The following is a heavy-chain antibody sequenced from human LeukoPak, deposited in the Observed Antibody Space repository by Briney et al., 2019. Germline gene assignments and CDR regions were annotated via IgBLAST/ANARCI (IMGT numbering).Heavy chain of an antibody. Sequence: SETLSLTCAVYGGSFSGYHWSWIRQPPGKGLEWIGEINHSGSTNYNPSLKSRVTISVDTSKNQFSLKLSSVTAADTAVYYCARHQGSSDDYWGQGTLVTVSS. CDR2: INHSGST. D-gene: IGHD6-6*01. J-gene: IGHJ4*02. CDR3: ARHQGSSDDY. CDR1: GGSFSGYH. V-gene: IGHV4-34*01.